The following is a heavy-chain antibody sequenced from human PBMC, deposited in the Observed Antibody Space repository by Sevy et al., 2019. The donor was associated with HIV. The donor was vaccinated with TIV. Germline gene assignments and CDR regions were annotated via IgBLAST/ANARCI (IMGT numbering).Heavy chain of an antibody. CDR2: ISGSGTRT. D-gene: IGHD3-22*01. CDR1: GFSFDSYG. V-gene: IGHV3-23*01. Sequence: GGSLGLSCAVSGFSFDSYGMTWVRQAPGKGLEWVSAISGSGTRTYYADSVKGRFIISRDNSKNTLDLQMNSLRAEDAAIYYCAKGGGGHYDPDEIAYYFYYYNMDVWGKWTTVTVSS. CDR3: AKGGGGHYDPDEIAYYFYYYNMDV. J-gene: IGHJ6*03.